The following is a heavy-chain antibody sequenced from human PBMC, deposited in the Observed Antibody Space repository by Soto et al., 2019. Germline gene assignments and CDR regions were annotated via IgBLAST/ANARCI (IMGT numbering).Heavy chain of an antibody. J-gene: IGHJ6*03. CDR3: ARHRPGIAAAGTMYYYYMDV. CDR1: GSSSSYYW. CDR2: IYPGDSDT. Sequence: GSSSSYYWGWIRQPPGKGLEWMGIIYPGDSDTRYSPSFQGQVTISADKSISTAYLQWSSLKASDTAMYYCARHRPGIAAAGTMYYYYMDVWGKGTTVTVSS. D-gene: IGHD6-13*01. V-gene: IGHV5-51*01.